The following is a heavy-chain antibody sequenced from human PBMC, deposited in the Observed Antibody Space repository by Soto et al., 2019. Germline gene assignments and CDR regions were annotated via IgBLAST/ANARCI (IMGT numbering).Heavy chain of an antibody. D-gene: IGHD2-8*02. V-gene: IGHV4-34*01. CDR1: CGSFSGDY. J-gene: IGHJ3*02. Sequence: PSETLSLTCAVYCGSFSGDYWSWIRQPPGKGLEWIGEINHSGSTNYNPSLKSRVTISVDTSKNQFSLKLSSVTAADTAVFYCVRQYSADCNGGVCYHAFYIWGQGTMVTVSS. CDR3: VRQYSADCNGGVCYHAFYI. CDR2: INHSGST.